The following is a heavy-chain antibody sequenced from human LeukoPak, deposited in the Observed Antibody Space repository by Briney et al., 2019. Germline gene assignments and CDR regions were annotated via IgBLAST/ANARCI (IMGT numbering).Heavy chain of an antibody. Sequence: SATLSLTCAVYGGSFSGYYWSWIRQPPGKGLEWIGEINQSGSTNYNPSLKSRVTISIDTSKNQFSLKLTSVTAADTAVYYCAINDGSGSYYKSDYWGQGTLVTVSS. CDR1: GGSFSGYY. CDR3: AINDGSGSYYKSDY. V-gene: IGHV4-34*01. D-gene: IGHD3-10*01. J-gene: IGHJ4*02. CDR2: INQSGST.